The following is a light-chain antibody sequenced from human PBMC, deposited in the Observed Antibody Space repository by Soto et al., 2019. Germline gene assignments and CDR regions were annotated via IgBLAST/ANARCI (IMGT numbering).Light chain of an antibody. CDR1: QTISSW. Sequence: DIKMNINPSAERGSLGDRVSLTCRASQTISSWLAWYQHKPGKAPKLLIYAASTLESGVPSRFSGSGYGTEFTLTSSSLQPDDFATYYSKQYNSYSRTFGQGTKVDIK. CDR2: AAS. CDR3: KQYNSYSRT. V-gene: IGKV1-5*01. J-gene: IGKJ1*01.